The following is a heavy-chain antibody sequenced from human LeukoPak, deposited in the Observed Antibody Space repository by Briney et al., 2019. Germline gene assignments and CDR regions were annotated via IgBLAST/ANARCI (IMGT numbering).Heavy chain of an antibody. D-gene: IGHD3-16*01. V-gene: IGHV3-15*01. J-gene: IGHJ3*02. CDR1: GFTFSDAW. CDR2: FKSKSAGGTT. Sequence: GGSLRLSCVASGFTFSDAWMSWVRQAPGKGLEWVGRFKSKSAGGTTDYAAPVKGRFTVSRDDSQNTLSLQMNSLKTEDTAVYYCAADRGGGAFGIWGPGTLVTVSS. CDR3: AADRGGGAFGI.